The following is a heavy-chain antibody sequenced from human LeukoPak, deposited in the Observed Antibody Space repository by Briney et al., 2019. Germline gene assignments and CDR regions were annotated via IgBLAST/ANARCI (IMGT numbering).Heavy chain of an antibody. Sequence: SVKVSSKASVGTFSSYTISWVRQAPGQGLEWMGRIIPILGIANYAQKFQGRVTITADKSTSTAYMELSSLRSEDTAVYYCARDDIVVVPAAMVYWGQGTLVTVSS. V-gene: IGHV1-69*04. D-gene: IGHD2-2*01. CDR1: VGTFSSYT. CDR3: ARDDIVVVPAAMVY. J-gene: IGHJ4*02. CDR2: IIPILGIA.